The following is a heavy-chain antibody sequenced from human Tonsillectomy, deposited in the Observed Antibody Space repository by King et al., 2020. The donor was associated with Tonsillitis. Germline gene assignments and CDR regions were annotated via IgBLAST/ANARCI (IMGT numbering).Heavy chain of an antibody. J-gene: IGHJ4*02. Sequence: VQLQESGPGLVKPSETLSLTCTVSGGSIDSHYWSWVRQPPGRGRDWIGYVYYSGSTKYNPSLKSRVTISVDTSKTQFSMQLNSVTAADSAVYYCATFKGYYHTGERSGFDFWGQGTLVTVAS. D-gene: IGHD2-8*02. CDR3: ATFKGYYHTGERSGFDF. V-gene: IGHV4-59*11. CDR2: VYYSGST. CDR1: GGSIDSHY.